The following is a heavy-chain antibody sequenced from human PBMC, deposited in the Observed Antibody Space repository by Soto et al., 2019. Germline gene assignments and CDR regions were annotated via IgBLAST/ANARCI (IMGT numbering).Heavy chain of an antibody. V-gene: IGHV3-23*01. CDR2: INGDGGGNGGST. CDR1: GFTFSNYA. J-gene: IGHJ4*02. CDR3: AKRPLTWYLGLDY. Sequence: EVQLLESGGGLVQPGGSLRLSCAASGFTFSNYAMTWVRQAPGKGLEWVSAINGDGGGNGGSTYYADSVKGRFTISRDNSRNTLYLHMNNLRVGDTAVYYCAKRPLTWYLGLDYWGQGALVTVSS. D-gene: IGHD3-9*01.